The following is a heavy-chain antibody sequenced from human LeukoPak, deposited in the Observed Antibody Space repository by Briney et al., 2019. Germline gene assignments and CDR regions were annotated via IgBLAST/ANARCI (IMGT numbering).Heavy chain of an antibody. CDR3: ARDQYSSRILDGMDV. D-gene: IGHD6-13*01. CDR1: GGSISGYY. J-gene: IGHJ6*02. CDR2: IYYSGST. V-gene: IGHV4-59*01. Sequence: PSEALSLTCTVSGGSISGYYWSWIRQPPGKGLEWIGYIYYSGSTNYNPSLKSRVTISVDTSKNQFSLKLSSVTAADTAVYYCARDQYSSRILDGMDVWGQGTTVTVSS.